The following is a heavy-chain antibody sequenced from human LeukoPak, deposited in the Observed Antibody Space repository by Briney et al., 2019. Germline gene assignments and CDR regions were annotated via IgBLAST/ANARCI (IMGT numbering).Heavy chain of an antibody. CDR2: IYPGDSDT. Sequence: GESLKISCKGSGYSFTSYWIGWVRQMPGKGLEWMGIIYPGDSDTRYSPSFQGQVTISADKSISTAYLQWSSLKASDTAMYYCARYSSSWYENYYYYYMDVWGKGTTVTVSS. J-gene: IGHJ6*03. CDR1: GYSFTSYW. V-gene: IGHV5-51*01. CDR3: ARYSSSWYENYYYYYMDV. D-gene: IGHD6-13*01.